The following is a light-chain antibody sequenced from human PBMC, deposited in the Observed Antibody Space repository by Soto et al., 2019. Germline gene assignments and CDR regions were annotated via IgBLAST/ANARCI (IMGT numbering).Light chain of an antibody. Sequence: QLVLTQPASVSGSPGQSITISCTGTSSDVGGYKYVSWYQQHPDKAPKLIIFEVSNRPSGISSRFSGSKSGNTASLTISGLQAEDEADYYCASYTSSSTSVIFGRGTKSPS. CDR3: ASYTSSSTSVI. V-gene: IGLV2-14*01. J-gene: IGLJ2*01. CDR1: SSDVGGYKY. CDR2: EVS.